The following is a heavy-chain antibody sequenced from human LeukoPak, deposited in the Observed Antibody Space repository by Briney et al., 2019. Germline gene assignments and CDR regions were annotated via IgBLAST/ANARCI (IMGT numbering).Heavy chain of an antibody. Sequence: ASVKVSCKASVYTFTSYVISWVRQAAGQGLEWMGWMNPNSGNTGYTKKFQGKVNMTRNTSISTAYMELSSPRSEDTAVYYCARDLTRGWYYDFWSGYPDAFDIWGQGIMVTVSS. V-gene: IGHV1-8*01. J-gene: IGHJ3*02. CDR3: ARDLTRGWYYDFWSGYPDAFDI. CDR2: MNPNSGNT. CDR1: VYTFTSYV. D-gene: IGHD3-3*01.